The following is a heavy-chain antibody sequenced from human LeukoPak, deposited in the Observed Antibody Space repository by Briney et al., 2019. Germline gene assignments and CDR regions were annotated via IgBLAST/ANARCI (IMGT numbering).Heavy chain of an antibody. CDR3: ARVMGNYASDY. Sequence: GGSLRLPCAASGFSFSDYYMSWIRQAPGKGLEWVSYISSSGDTMSYADSVKGRFTISRDNAKNSLYLQMSSLRAEDAAIYYCARVMGNYASDYWGQGAPVTVSS. J-gene: IGHJ4*02. D-gene: IGHD1-7*01. CDR2: ISSSGDTM. CDR1: GFSFSDYY. V-gene: IGHV3-11*04.